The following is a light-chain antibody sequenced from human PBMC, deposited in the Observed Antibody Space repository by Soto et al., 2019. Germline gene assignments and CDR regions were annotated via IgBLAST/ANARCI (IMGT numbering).Light chain of an antibody. CDR1: SSDVGGYNY. V-gene: IGLV2-14*01. CDR2: EVS. Sequence: QSALTQPASVSGSPGQSITISCTGTSSDVGGYNYVSWYQQHPGKAPKLMIYEVSNRPSGVSNRFSGSKSGNTASLTISGLQAEDAAYYYCSSYTSSSIDYVFGTGTKLTVL. J-gene: IGLJ1*01. CDR3: SSYTSSSIDYV.